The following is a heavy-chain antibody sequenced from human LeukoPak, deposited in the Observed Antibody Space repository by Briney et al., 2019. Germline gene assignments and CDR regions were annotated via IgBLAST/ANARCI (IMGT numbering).Heavy chain of an antibody. CDR3: ARDEGRYFDWLLGSWAFDI. CDR1: GGSISSYY. D-gene: IGHD3-9*01. J-gene: IGHJ3*02. Sequence: SETLSLTCTVSGGSISSYYWSWIRQPAGKGLEWIGRIYTSGSTNYNPSLKSRVTMSVDTSKNQFSLKLSSVTAAGTAVYYCARDEGRYFDWLLGSWAFDIWGQGTVVTVSS. CDR2: IYTSGST. V-gene: IGHV4-4*07.